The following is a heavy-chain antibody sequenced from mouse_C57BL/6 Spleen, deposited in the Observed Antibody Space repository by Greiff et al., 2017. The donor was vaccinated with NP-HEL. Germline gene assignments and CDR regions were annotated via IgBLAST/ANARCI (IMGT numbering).Heavy chain of an antibody. CDR3: ARGSSYDYYAMDY. V-gene: IGHV1-22*01. CDR1: GYTFTDYN. D-gene: IGHD1-1*01. CDR2: INPNNGGT. Sequence: VQLQQSGPELVKPGASVKMSCKASGYTFTDYNMHWVKQSHGKSLEWIGYINPNNGGTSYNQKFKGKATLTVNKSSSTAYIELRSLTSEDSAVYYCARGSSYDYYAMDYWGQGTSVTVSS. J-gene: IGHJ4*01.